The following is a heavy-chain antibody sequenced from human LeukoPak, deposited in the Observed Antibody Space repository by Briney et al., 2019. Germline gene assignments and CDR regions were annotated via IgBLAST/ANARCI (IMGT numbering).Heavy chain of an antibody. CDR3: ARDNYGSGTYYNGDFDY. D-gene: IGHD3-10*01. CDR2: INPNSGGT. J-gene: IGHJ4*02. CDR1: GYTFTGYY. Sequence: GASVKVSCKASGYTFTGYYMHWVRQAPGQGLEWMGWINPNSGGTNYAQKFQGRVTMTRDTSISTAYMELSRLRSDDTAVYYCARDNYGSGTYYNGDFDYWGQGTLVTVSS. V-gene: IGHV1-2*02.